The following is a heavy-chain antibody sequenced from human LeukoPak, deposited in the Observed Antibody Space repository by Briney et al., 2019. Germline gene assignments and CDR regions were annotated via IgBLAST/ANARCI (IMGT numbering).Heavy chain of an antibody. D-gene: IGHD6-13*01. CDR1: GYTFTGYY. Sequence: GASVKVSCKASGYTFTGYYMHWVRQAPGQGLEWMGWINPNSGGTNYAQKFQGWVTMTRDTSISTAYMELSSLGSEDTAVYYCARGPSWTPNWFDPWGQGTLVTVSS. CDR2: INPNSGGT. CDR3: ARGPSWTPNWFDP. V-gene: IGHV1-2*04. J-gene: IGHJ5*02.